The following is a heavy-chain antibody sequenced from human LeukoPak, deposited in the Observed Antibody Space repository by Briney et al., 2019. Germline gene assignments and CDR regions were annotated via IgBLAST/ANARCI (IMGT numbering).Heavy chain of an antibody. V-gene: IGHV4-59*12. CDR1: GGSISSYY. J-gene: IGHJ6*03. CDR3: ARLDIVVVPAARYYYYYYMDV. CDR2: IYYSGST. Sequence: SETLSLTCTVSGGSISSYYWSWIRQPPGKGLEWIGSIYYSGSTYYNPSLKSRVTISVDTSKNQFSLKLSSVTAADTAVYYCARLDIVVVPAARYYYYYYMDVWGKGTTVTISS. D-gene: IGHD2-2*03.